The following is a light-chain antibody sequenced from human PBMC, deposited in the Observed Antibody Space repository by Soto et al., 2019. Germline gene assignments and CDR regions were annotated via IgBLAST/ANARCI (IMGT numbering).Light chain of an antibody. CDR3: QQYNTYSPERT. CDR1: QSISGW. CDR2: EAS. Sequence: DIQMTQSPSTLSASVGDRVTITCRASQSISGWLAWYQQKPGTAPKLLIYEASNLESGVPSRFSGSGSGTEFTLTISSLQPDDFATYYCQQYNTYSPERTFGQGTKVDIK. V-gene: IGKV1-5*01. J-gene: IGKJ1*01.